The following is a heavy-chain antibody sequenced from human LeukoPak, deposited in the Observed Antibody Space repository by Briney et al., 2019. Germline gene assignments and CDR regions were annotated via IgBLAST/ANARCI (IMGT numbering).Heavy chain of an antibody. J-gene: IGHJ3*02. CDR1: GYTFTGYY. CDR3: ARVKRWLQSRAFDI. CDR2: INPNSGGT. D-gene: IGHD5-24*01. Sequence: GASVKVSCKASGYTFTGYYMHWVRQAPGQGLEWMGWINPNSGGTNYAQKFQGRVTMTRDTSISTAYMELSRLRSDDTAVYYCARVKRWLQSRAFDIWGQGTMVTASS. V-gene: IGHV1-2*02.